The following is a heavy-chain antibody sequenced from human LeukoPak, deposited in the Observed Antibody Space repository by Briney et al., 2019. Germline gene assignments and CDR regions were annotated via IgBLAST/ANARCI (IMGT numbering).Heavy chain of an antibody. Sequence: AETLSLTCTVSGGTISSSSAYWGWIRQPPGKGLEWFGSIYYSKNTYYNPSLKSRVTISADTSKYQFSLTLGSESATDTAVYYCVSPRGFSYGYFDYWGQGSLVTVSS. CDR1: GGTISSSSAY. V-gene: IGHV4-39*01. D-gene: IGHD5-18*01. CDR3: VSPRGFSYGYFDY. J-gene: IGHJ4*02. CDR2: IYYSKNT.